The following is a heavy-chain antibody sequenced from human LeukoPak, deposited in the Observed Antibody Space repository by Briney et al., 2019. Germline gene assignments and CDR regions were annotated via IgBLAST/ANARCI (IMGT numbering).Heavy chain of an antibody. J-gene: IGHJ4*02. Sequence: GGSLRLSCAASGSTFSRYWMSWVRLAPGKGLEWVANIMVDGSEKHYVDSVKGRFTISRDNAENSLYLQMYSLRAEDTAVYYCAREGYGGDSMGLDYWGQGTLVTVSS. CDR2: IMVDGSEK. CDR3: AREGYGGDSMGLDY. CDR1: GSTFSRYW. V-gene: IGHV3-7*01. D-gene: IGHD4-23*01.